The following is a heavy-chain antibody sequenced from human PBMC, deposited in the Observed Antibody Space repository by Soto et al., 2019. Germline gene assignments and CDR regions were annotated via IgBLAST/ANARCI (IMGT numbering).Heavy chain of an antibody. CDR2: ISGSGDNT. CDR1: AFTFRNYG. V-gene: IGHV3-23*01. Sequence: EVQLLESGGGLVQPGGSLRLSCAASAFTFRNYGMNWVRKAPGKGLEWVSAISGSGDNTYYADSVKGRFTISRDNSKNNLYLQMNSLVAEDTAVYFCAEETGLRGPYGYWGQGSVVTVSS. CDR3: AEETGLRGPYGY. D-gene: IGHD4-17*01. J-gene: IGHJ4*02.